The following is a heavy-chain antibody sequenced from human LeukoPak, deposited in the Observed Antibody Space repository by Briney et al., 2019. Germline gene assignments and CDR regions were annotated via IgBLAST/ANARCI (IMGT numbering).Heavy chain of an antibody. CDR3: ARRGGRGWFDP. D-gene: IGHD3-16*01. J-gene: IGHJ5*02. CDR1: GYNFSNYW. Sequence: GESLKISCKASGYNFSNYWIGWVRQMPGKGLGWMGIIYPGYSDTRYSPSFQGQVTISADKSISTGYLQWSSLKASDTAMYYCARRGGRGWFDPWGQGTLVTVSS. V-gene: IGHV5-51*01. CDR2: IYPGYSDT.